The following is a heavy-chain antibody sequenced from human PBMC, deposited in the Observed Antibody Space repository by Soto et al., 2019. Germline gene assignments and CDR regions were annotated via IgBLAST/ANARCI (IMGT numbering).Heavy chain of an antibody. V-gene: IGHV3-33*01. CDR3: ARDRGAACDYYYYGMDV. D-gene: IGHD6-25*01. J-gene: IGHJ6*02. CDR1: GFTFSSYG. CDR2: IWYDGSNK. Sequence: PGGSLRLSCAASGFTFSSYGMHWVRQAPGKGLEWVAVIWYDGSNKYYADSVKGRFTISRDNSKNTLYLQMNSLRAEDTAVYYCARDRGAACDYYYYGMDVWGQGTTVTVSS.